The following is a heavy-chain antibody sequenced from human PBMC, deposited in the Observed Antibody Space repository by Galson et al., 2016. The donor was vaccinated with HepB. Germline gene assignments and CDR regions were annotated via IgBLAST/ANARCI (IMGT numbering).Heavy chain of an antibody. D-gene: IGHD2/OR15-2a*01. CDR3: AKRHEYCPAVGCSVDY. CDR2: DSMDGRRK. CDR1: GFTFSNYG. V-gene: IGHV3-30*18. Sequence: SLRLSCAASGFTFSNYGMHWVRQAPAKGLEWVAADSMDGRRKFYADSVKGRFTISRDNSNNMLFLQMSSLRADDTAVYYCAKRHEYCPAVGCSVDYWGQGPLVSVSS. J-gene: IGHJ4*02.